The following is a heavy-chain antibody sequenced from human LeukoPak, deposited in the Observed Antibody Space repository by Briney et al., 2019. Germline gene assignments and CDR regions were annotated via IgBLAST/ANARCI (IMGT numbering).Heavy chain of an antibody. CDR2: IYSGGST. CDR1: GFTVSSNY. CDR3: ARPTSGTLRTSYYMDV. J-gene: IGHJ6*03. Sequence: PGGSLRLSCAASGFTVSSNYMSWVRQAPGKGLEWVSVIYSGGSTYYADSVKGRFTISRDNSKNTLYLQMNSLRAEDTAVYYCARPTSGTLRTSYYMDVWGKGTTVTISS. V-gene: IGHV3-66*04. D-gene: IGHD3-10*01.